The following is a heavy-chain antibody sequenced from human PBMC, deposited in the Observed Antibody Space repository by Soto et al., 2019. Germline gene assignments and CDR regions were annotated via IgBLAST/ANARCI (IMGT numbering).Heavy chain of an antibody. CDR3: ATADGFGVVTPFFEY. CDR1: GGSISSRSHY. CDR2: SFYRGST. J-gene: IGHJ4*02. V-gene: IGHV4-39*01. D-gene: IGHD3-3*01. Sequence: QLQLQESGPGLVKPSETLSLTCTVSGGSISSRSHYWGWIRQSPGKHLEWIGSSFYRGSTHYNPSLKTRVTISVDTSKNQVSLKLYFVTAADTALYYCATADGFGVVTPFFEYWGQGILVTVSS.